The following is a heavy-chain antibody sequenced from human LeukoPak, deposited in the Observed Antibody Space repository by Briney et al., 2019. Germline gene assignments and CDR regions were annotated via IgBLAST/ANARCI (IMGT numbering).Heavy chain of an antibody. CDR2: ISYDGSNK. D-gene: IGHD6-13*01. CDR3: ARDSGGLIAAAGGYNYYYYYGMDV. Sequence: SGGSLRLSCAASGFTFSSYAMHWVRQAPGKGLEWVAVISYDGSNKYYADSVKGRFTISRDNSKNTLYLQMNSLRAEDTAVYYCARDSGGLIAAAGGYNYYYYYGMDVWGQGTTVTVSS. V-gene: IGHV3-30-3*01. J-gene: IGHJ6*02. CDR1: GFTFSSYA.